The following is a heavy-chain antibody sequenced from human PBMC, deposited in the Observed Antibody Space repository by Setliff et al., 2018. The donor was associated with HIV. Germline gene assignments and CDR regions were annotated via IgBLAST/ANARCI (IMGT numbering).Heavy chain of an antibody. Sequence: ASVKVSCKVSGYTLTEVSIHWVRQAPGKGLEWMGYFDPEDGETVHAQKFQGRVTMTEDTSTDTAYMEMSGLRSEDTAVYYCSTAWFNWNVTPDWGQGTLVTVSS. V-gene: IGHV1-24*01. CDR3: STAWFNWNVTPD. D-gene: IGHD1-20*01. CDR1: GYTLTEVS. CDR2: FDPEDGET. J-gene: IGHJ1*01.